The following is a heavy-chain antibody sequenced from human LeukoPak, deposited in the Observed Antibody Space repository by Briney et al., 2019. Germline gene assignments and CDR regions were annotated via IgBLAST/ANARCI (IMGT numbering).Heavy chain of an antibody. V-gene: IGHV1-2*02. CDR2: INPNSGGT. CDR3: ARDLVSGDLTFDY. Sequence: ASVKVSCKASGYTFTGYFLHWVRQAPGHGLEWMGWINPNSGGTKYAQKFQGRVTLTRDTSITTAYMDLTRLKSDDTAVYFCARDLVSGDLTFDYCGQGTLLSVSS. CDR1: GYTFTGYF. D-gene: IGHD3-3*01. J-gene: IGHJ4*02.